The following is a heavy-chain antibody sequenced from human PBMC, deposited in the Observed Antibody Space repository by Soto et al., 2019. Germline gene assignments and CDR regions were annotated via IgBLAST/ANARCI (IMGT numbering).Heavy chain of an antibody. D-gene: IGHD3-10*02. CDR2: ISFDGSNK. CDR3: VKRHYVAGGMDV. CDR1: GFNFSNYG. V-gene: IGHV3-30*18. Sequence: QVQLVESGGGVVQPGRSLRLSCASTGFNFSNYGMHWVRQAPGKGLEWVTVISFDGSNKYYATSVKGRFIISRDHFKNTLFLQLNSPRAEDTAVYYGVKRHYVAGGMDVCGQRTTVADYS. J-gene: IGHJ6*01.